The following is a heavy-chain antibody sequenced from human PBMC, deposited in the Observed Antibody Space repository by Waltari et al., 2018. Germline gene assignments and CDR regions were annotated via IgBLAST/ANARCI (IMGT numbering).Heavy chain of an antibody. CDR2: IYTSGST. Sequence: QVQLQESGPGLVKPSQTLSLTCTVSGGSISSGSYYWSWIRQPAGKGLGWIGRIYTSGSTNYTPSLKSRVTISVDTSKNQFSLKLSSVTAADTAVYYCARDRYCSGGSCYSHYYYYMDVWGKGTTVTVSS. CDR1: GGSISSGSYY. J-gene: IGHJ6*03. V-gene: IGHV4-61*02. CDR3: ARDRYCSGGSCYSHYYYYMDV. D-gene: IGHD2-15*01.